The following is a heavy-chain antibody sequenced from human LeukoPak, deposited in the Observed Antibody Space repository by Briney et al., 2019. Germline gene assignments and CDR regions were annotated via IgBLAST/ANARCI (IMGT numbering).Heavy chain of an antibody. V-gene: IGHV4-4*02. D-gene: IGHD3-10*01. CDR3: ARDKGSGWGWFDP. J-gene: IGHJ5*02. CDR1: GGSISSSNW. Sequence: SETLSLTCAVSGGSISSSNWWSWVRQPPGKGLEWIGEIYHSGGTNYNPSLKSRVTISVDKSKNQFSLKLSSVTAADTAVYYCARDKGSGWGWFDPWGQGTLVTVSS. CDR2: IYHSGGT.